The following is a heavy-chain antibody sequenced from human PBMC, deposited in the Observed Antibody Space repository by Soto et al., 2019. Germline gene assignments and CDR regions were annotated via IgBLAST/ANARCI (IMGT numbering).Heavy chain of an antibody. CDR3: ARGMIPVVRRYFDY. J-gene: IGHJ4*02. V-gene: IGHV4-59*01. Sequence: SETLSLTCTVSGGSITSYNWNWLRQPPGKALEWIGYVYNSGSTNYNPSPKSRVTISVDTSKNQFSLKLNSVTAADTAIYYCARGMIPVVRRYFDYWGQGTLVTVSS. CDR2: VYNSGST. D-gene: IGHD2-15*01. CDR1: GGSITSYN.